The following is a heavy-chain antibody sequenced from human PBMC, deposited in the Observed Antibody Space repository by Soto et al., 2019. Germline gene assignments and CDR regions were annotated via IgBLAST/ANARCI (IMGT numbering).Heavy chain of an antibody. CDR2: INYSGTT. J-gene: IGHJ5*02. CDR1: GGSINSGGYY. CDR3: AREQFGIRGHNRFDP. V-gene: IGHV4-31*03. Sequence: SETLSLTCTVSGGSINSGGYYWSWIRQHPGKGLEWIGHINYSGTTYYNQSLKNRLTTSVDTSKNQFSLRLSTVTAADTAVYYCAREQFGIRGHNRFDPWGQGTLVTVSS. D-gene: IGHD3-10*01.